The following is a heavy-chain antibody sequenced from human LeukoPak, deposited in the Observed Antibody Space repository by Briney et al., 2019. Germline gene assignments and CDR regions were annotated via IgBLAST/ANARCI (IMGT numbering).Heavy chain of an antibody. D-gene: IGHD2/OR15-2a*01. V-gene: IGHV3-30*02. CDR3: ARDRIGGWFDP. Sequence: GGSLRLSCAASGFTVSSNYMSWVRQAPGKGLEWVAFIRYDGSNEYYADSVKGRFAISRDKSKNTLSLQMNGLRVEDTAVYYCARDRIGGWFDPWGQGTLVTVSS. CDR1: GFTVSSNY. CDR2: IRYDGSNE. J-gene: IGHJ5*02.